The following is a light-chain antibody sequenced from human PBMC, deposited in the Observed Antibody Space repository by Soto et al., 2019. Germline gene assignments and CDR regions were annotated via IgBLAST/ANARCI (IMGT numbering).Light chain of an antibody. J-gene: IGLJ2*01. CDR1: SSNIGGTNY. CDR3: ASWDDTLGAVI. Sequence: QSVLTQPSSASGTPGQRVFISCSGSSSNIGGTNYAYWYQQLPGAAPKLLMHSNNLRPSGVPERISGSKSGTSASLAISGLRSEDEAVYYCASWDDTLGAVIFGGGTKLTVL. CDR2: SNN. V-gene: IGLV1-47*02.